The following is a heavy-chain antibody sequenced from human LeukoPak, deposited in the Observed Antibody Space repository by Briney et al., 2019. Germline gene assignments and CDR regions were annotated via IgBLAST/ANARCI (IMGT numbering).Heavy chain of an antibody. CDR3: ARLAAGTRIVLDP. D-gene: IGHD6-13*01. V-gene: IGHV1-2*02. CDR2: INPNSGGT. CDR1: GYTFTGYY. Sequence: GASVKVSCKASGYTFTGYYMHWVRQAPGQGLEWMGWINPNSGGTNYAQKFQGRVTMTRDTSISTAYMELSRLRSDDTAVYYCARLAAGTRIVLDPWGQGTTVTVSS. J-gene: IGHJ6*02.